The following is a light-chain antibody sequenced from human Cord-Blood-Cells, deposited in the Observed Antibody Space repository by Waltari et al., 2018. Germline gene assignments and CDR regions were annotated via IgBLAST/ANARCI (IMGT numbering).Light chain of an antibody. CDR2: DAS. CDR1: QDISNY. V-gene: IGKV1-33*01. CDR3: QQYDNLPFT. J-gene: IGKJ3*01. Sequence: DIQMTQSPSSLSASVGDRVTITCQASQDISNYLNWYQQKPGKAPKILIYDASHLETGVPSRFSGSGSGTDFTFTISSLQPADIAPYYCQQYDNLPFTFGPGTKVDIK.